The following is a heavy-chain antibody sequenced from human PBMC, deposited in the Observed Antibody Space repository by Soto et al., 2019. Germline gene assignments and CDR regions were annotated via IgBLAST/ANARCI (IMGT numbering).Heavy chain of an antibody. CDR1: GYAFANYG. Sequence: QVQVVQSGAEVKKPGASVKVACKASGYAFANYGINWVRQAPGQGLEWMGWISGYNGNTNYAEKFQGRVTLTIDTSTSTAFMDLSSLRSDDTAVYYCARGQWLAEIDSWGQGTLVTVSS. CDR2: ISGYNGNT. D-gene: IGHD6-19*01. J-gene: IGHJ4*02. CDR3: ARGQWLAEIDS. V-gene: IGHV1-18*01.